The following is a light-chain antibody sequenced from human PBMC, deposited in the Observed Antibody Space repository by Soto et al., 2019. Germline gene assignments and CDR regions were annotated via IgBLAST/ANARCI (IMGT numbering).Light chain of an antibody. Sequence: DIPMTQSPSTLSASVGDRVTITCRASQSISSWLAWYQQKPGKAPKLLIYDASSLESGVPSRFSGSGSGTEFTLTISSRQPDDFATYYCQQYNSYLTFGPGTKVDIK. CDR2: DAS. CDR1: QSISSW. V-gene: IGKV1-5*01. CDR3: QQYNSYLT. J-gene: IGKJ3*01.